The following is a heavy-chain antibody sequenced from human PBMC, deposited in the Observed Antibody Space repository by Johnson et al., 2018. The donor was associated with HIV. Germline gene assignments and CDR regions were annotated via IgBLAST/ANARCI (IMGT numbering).Heavy chain of an antibody. D-gene: IGHD1-26*01. CDR3: AKDRGSGDVFDI. J-gene: IGHJ3*02. CDR1: GFSFSDYY. CDR2: ITSSGTS. V-gene: IGHV3-11*04. Sequence: QVQLVESGGNLVKPGGSLRLSCAASGFSFSDYYMTWIRQAPGKGLEWVSYITSSGTSYCADSVKGRFTISRDNAKSSLYLQMNSLKAEDTAVYYCAKDRGSGDVFDIWGQGTMVTVSS.